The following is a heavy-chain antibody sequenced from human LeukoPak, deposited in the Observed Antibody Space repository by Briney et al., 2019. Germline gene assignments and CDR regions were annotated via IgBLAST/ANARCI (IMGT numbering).Heavy chain of an antibody. J-gene: IGHJ4*02. CDR3: ASFCSGGSCYEDFDY. CDR2: MDPNSGNT. D-gene: IGHD2-15*01. V-gene: IGHV1-8*01. Sequence: ASVKVSCKASGYTFTSYDINWVRQATGQGLEWMGWMDPNSGNTGYAQKFQGRVTMTRNTSISTAYMELSSLRSEDTAVYYCASFCSGGSCYEDFDYWGQGTLVTVSS. CDR1: GYTFTSYD.